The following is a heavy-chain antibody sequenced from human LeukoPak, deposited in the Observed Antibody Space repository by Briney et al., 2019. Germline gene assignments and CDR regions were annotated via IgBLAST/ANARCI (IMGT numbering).Heavy chain of an antibody. V-gene: IGHV3-64*01. CDR3: ARDLGGYSYGPLGY. D-gene: IGHD5-18*01. CDR2: ISSNGGST. CDR1: GFTFSSYA. J-gene: IGHJ4*02. Sequence: GGSLRLSCAASGFTFSSYAMHWVRQAPGKGLEYVSAISSNGGSTYYANSVKGRFTISRDNSKNTLYLQMGSLRAEDMAAYYCARDLGGYSYGPLGYWGQGTLVTVSS.